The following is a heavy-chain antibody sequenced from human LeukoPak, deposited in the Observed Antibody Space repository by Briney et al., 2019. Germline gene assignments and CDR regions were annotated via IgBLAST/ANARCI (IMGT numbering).Heavy chain of an antibody. V-gene: IGHV4-59*11. J-gene: IGHJ3*02. CDR2: IFYIGST. CDR3: ARDPTTVTKGLDI. D-gene: IGHD4-17*01. Sequence: PSETLSLTCTVSGGSISSHYWSWIRQPPGKGLEWIGYIFYIGSTNYNPSLKSRVTISVDTSKNQFSLKLSSVTAADAAVYFCARDPTTVTKGLDIWGQGTMVTVSS. CDR1: GGSISSHY.